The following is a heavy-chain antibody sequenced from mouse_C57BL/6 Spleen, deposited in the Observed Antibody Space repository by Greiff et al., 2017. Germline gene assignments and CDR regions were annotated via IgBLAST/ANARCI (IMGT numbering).Heavy chain of an antibody. Sequence: QVQLQQPGAELVKPGASVKLSCKASGYTFTSYWITWVKQRPGQGLEWIGDIYPGSGSTNYTEKFKSKATLTVDTSSSTAYMQLSSLTSEDSAVYYCAREGHYDNYFDYWGQGTTLTVSA. J-gene: IGHJ2*01. CDR2: IYPGSGST. V-gene: IGHV1-55*01. CDR1: GYTFTSYW. D-gene: IGHD2-4*01. CDR3: AREGHYDNYFDY.